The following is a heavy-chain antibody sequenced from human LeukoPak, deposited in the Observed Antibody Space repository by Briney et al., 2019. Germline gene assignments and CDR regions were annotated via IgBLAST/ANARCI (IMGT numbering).Heavy chain of an antibody. CDR1: GYTFTSYG. J-gene: IGHJ4*02. CDR2: ISAYNGNT. D-gene: IGHD1-26*01. Sequence: ASVKVSCKASGYTFTSYGISWVRQAPGQGLEWMGWISAYNGNTNYAQKLQGRVTMTTDTSTSTAYMELRSLRSDDTAVYYCARIRADSGSYHSGYWGQGTLVTVSS. V-gene: IGHV1-18*01. CDR3: ARIRADSGSYHSGY.